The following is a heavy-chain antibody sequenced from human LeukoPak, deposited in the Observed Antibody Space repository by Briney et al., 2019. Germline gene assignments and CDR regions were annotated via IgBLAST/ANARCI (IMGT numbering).Heavy chain of an antibody. Sequence: GGSLRLSCAASGFTFKDYDMHWVRQAPGKGLQWVAHISSDETNKNYADSVKGRFTISRDNSKNTLFLQTDSLKSEDTAVYFCARNGYYYGSFDNWGQGTLVTVSS. CDR1: GFTFKDYD. V-gene: IGHV3-30-3*01. CDR3: ARNGYYYGSFDN. CDR2: ISSDETNK. D-gene: IGHD3-22*01. J-gene: IGHJ4*02.